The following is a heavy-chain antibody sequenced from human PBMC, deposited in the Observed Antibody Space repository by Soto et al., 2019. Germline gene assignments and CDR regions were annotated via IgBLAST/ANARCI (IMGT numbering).Heavy chain of an antibody. D-gene: IGHD1-26*01. CDR3: ASEVGATPYY. V-gene: IGHV3-30*03. CDR1: GLSFSSYG. Sequence: PGGSLRLSCADSGLSFSSYGMHWVRQAPGEGLEWVAAISYDGSNKNYLASVEGRFTISRDNSKNTLYLQMNSLRAEDTAVYYCASEVGATPYYWGQGTLVTVSS. J-gene: IGHJ4*02. CDR2: ISYDGSNK.